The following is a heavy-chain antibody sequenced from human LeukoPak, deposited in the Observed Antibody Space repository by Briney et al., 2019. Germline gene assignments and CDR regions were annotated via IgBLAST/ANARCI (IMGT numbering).Heavy chain of an antibody. CDR3: ARGDTAMVTDFDY. CDR1: GGSFSGYY. Sequence: PSETLSLTCAVYGGSFSGYYWSWIRQPPGKGLEWIGEINHSGSTNYNPSLKSRVTISVGTSKNQFSLKLSSVTAADTAVYYCARGDTAMVTDFDYWGQGTLVTVSS. CDR2: INHSGST. D-gene: IGHD5-18*01. J-gene: IGHJ4*02. V-gene: IGHV4-34*01.